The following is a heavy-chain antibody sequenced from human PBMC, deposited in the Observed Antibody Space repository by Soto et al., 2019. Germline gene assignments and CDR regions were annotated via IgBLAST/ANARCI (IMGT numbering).Heavy chain of an antibody. CDR3: ESGGEVAKPALYYYYGMDV. CDR2: IYHSGST. J-gene: IGHJ6*02. V-gene: IGHV4-4*02. CDR1: GASISSSNW. Sequence: ESLSRTCAVSGASISSSNWWSWVRQPPGKGLEWIGEIYHSGSTNYNPSLKSRVTISVDKSKNQFSLKLSSVTAADTAVYYCESGGEVAKPALYYYYGMDVWGQGTKVTVYS. D-gene: IGHD5-12*01.